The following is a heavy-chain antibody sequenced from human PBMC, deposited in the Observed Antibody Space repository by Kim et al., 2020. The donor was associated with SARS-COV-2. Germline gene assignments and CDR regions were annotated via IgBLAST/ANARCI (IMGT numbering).Heavy chain of an antibody. CDR2: IRSRADGGTT. CDR1: GFTFGDYA. CDR3: TGERVYLVVVSAPLYFDL. Sequence: GGSLRLSCTASGFTFGDYAMSWVRQAPGKGLEWVGFIRSRADGGTTEYAASVKCRFTISRDDSNSIDYLQMNSLKTEDTSVYYCTGERVYLVVVSAPLYFDLRGRGNPVTVSS. D-gene: IGHD2-21*02. J-gene: IGHJ2*01. V-gene: IGHV3-49*04.